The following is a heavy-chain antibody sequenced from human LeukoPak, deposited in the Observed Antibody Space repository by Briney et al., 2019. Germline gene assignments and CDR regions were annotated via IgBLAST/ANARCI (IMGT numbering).Heavy chain of an antibody. CDR2: ISGTSGST. CDR1: GFTFSDYA. Sequence: PGGSLRLSCAASGFTFSDYAMSWVRQAPRKGLEWVSVISGTSGSTYYADSVKGRFTISRDNSKNTVYLHMDSLRAEDTALYYCARDLVYGGNSQFDSWGQGTTVTVSS. J-gene: IGHJ4*03. D-gene: IGHD4-23*01. CDR3: ARDLVYGGNSQFDS. V-gene: IGHV3-23*01.